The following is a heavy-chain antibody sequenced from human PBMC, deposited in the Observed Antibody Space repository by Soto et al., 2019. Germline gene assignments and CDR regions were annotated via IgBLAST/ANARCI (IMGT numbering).Heavy chain of an antibody. Sequence: QVQLQESGPGLVKPSQTLSLTCTVSGGSISSGGYYWSWIRQHPGKGLEWIGYNYYSGSTYYNPSLKRRLTISVDTSKNQFSLKLSSVTAADTAGYYCARAGDFWSGYYLDYYYGMDVWGQGTTVTVSS. CDR2: NYYSGST. V-gene: IGHV4-31*03. J-gene: IGHJ6*02. D-gene: IGHD3-3*01. CDR3: ARAGDFWSGYYLDYYYGMDV. CDR1: GGSISSGGYY.